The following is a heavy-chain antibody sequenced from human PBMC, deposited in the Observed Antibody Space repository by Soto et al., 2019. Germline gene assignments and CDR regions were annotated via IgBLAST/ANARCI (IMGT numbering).Heavy chain of an antibody. D-gene: IGHD3-9*01. CDR1: GGSVSSSRYY. J-gene: IGHJ4*02. CDR2: VYYSGST. Sequence: SETLSLTCTVSGGSVSSSRYYWGWVRQPPGKGLEWIGSVYYSGSTYYNPSLESRVTISVDKSKNQFSLKLMSLSAADTDVYYCGRLEGLATISYYFDYWGQGALVTVSS. CDR3: GRLEGLATISYYFDY. V-gene: IGHV4-39*01.